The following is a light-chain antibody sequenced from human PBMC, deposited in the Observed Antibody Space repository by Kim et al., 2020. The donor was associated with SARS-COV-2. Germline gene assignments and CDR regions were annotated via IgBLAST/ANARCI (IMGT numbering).Light chain of an antibody. CDR1: SGHGIYA. V-gene: IGLV4-69*01. J-gene: IGLJ2*01. CDR2: LNSDGSH. Sequence: SGKPTCTLSSGHGIYAIAWHQQQPEKGPRYLMKLNSDGSHSKGDGIPDRFSGSSSGAERYLTISSLQSEDEADYYCQTWGTGIVIFGGGTQLTVL. CDR3: QTWGTGIVI.